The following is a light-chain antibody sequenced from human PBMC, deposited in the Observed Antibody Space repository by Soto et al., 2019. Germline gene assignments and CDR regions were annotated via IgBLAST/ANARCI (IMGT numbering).Light chain of an antibody. J-gene: IGKJ4*01. CDR1: QNVNNNY. V-gene: IGKV3-20*01. CDR3: QQYGSAPLT. Sequence: EIVLTQSPGTLSLSPGERATLSCRASQNVNNNYLAWYQQKPGQAPRLLIYGASRRATDIPDRFSGSGSGTDFTLTTSRLEPEDSAVYSCQQYGSAPLTFGGGTKVEIK. CDR2: GAS.